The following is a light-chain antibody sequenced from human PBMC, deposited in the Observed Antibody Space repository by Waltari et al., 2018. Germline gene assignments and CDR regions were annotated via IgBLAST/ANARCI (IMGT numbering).Light chain of an antibody. V-gene: IGLV3-27*01. CDR2: RDT. J-gene: IGLJ2*01. CDR1: VLANKY. CDR3: YAAADNNLGV. Sequence: SFELTQTSSLSVSPGQTVRISCSGDVLANKYARWFQQKPGQAPVLIIFRDTERPSGIPERFSGSSSVTTATLIIRGAQVEDEGDYYCYAAADNNLGVFGGGTKVTVL.